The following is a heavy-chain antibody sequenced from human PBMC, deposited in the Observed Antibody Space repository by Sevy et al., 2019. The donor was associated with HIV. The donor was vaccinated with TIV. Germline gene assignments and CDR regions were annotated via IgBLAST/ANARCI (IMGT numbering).Heavy chain of an antibody. D-gene: IGHD1-26*01. CDR3: ARALKWEPKRGAFDI. CDR1: GFSFSDFG. Sequence: GGSLRLSCAASGFSFSDFGMHWVRLAPGKGLEWLTLIWYDGSKKYYADSVKGRFTISRDNSRNTLYLQMNSLRAEDTAVYYCARALKWEPKRGAFDIWGQGTMVTVSS. V-gene: IGHV3-33*01. J-gene: IGHJ3*02. CDR2: IWYDGSKK.